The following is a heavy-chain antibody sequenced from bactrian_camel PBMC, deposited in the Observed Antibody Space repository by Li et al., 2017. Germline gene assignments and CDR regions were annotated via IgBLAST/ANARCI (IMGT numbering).Heavy chain of an antibody. Sequence: QLVESGGGSVAAGGSLKLTCAASGYAASRTCMGWSRQTPGKEREVLATIYTGDSSTYYADSVKGRFVISSAYGANTVYLQMNSLKPEDSAMYYCAADVGSMSGNCQPNYWGQGTQVTVS. V-gene: IGHV3-3*01. CDR2: IYTGDSST. D-gene: IGHD6*01. J-gene: IGHJ4*01. CDR3: AADVGSMSGNCQPNY. CDR1: GYAASRTC.